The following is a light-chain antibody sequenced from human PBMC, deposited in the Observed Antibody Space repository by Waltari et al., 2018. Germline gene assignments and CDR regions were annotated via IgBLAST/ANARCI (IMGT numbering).Light chain of an antibody. J-gene: IGLJ1*01. V-gene: IGLV2-8*01. CDR1: RRDVGGYNY. CDR3: SSYAGSNNYV. Sequence: QSALTQPPSASGSHGQSVTISCTGTRRDVGGYNYVSWYQQHPGKAPKLMIYEVSKRPSGVPDRFSGSKSGNTASLTVSGLQAEDESDYYCSSYAGSNNYVFGTGTKVTVL. CDR2: EVS.